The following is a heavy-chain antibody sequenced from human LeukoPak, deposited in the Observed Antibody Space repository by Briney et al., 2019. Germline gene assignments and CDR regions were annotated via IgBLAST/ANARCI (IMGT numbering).Heavy chain of an antibody. Sequence: GASVKVSCKASGSPFTSYYMHWVRRAPGQGLEWMGIINPSGGSTSYAQKFQGRVTMTRDMSTSTVYMELSSLRSEDTAVYYCASASPNAFDIWGQGTMVTVSS. CDR1: GSPFTSYY. CDR2: INPSGGST. CDR3: ASASPNAFDI. V-gene: IGHV1-46*01. J-gene: IGHJ3*02.